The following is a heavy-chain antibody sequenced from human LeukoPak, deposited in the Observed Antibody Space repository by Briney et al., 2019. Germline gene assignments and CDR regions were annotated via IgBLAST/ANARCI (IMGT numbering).Heavy chain of an antibody. CDR3: AKDLRIVGATSGFDP. D-gene: IGHD1-26*01. J-gene: IGHJ5*02. CDR2: ISYDGSN. CDR1: GFTFSSYA. Sequence: GGSLRLSCAASGFTFSSYAMHWVRQAPGKGLEWVAVISYDGSNYYADSVKGRFTISRDNSRDTLYLEMNILRAEDRAVYYCAKDLRIVGATSGFDPWGQGTLVTVSS. V-gene: IGHV3-30-3*01.